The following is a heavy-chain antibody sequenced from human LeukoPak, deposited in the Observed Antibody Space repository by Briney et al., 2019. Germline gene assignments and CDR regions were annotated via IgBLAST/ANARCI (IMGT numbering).Heavy chain of an antibody. CDR2: TYYRSKWYN. Sequence: SQTLPLTCAISGDSVSSNSVGWNWIRQSPSRGLEWLGRTYYRSKWYNDYAVSVKSRITINPDTSKNQFSLQLNSVTPEDTAVYYCARVFGYSWYFDFWGRGTLVTVSS. V-gene: IGHV6-1*01. J-gene: IGHJ2*01. CDR1: GDSVSSNSVG. D-gene: IGHD3-16*01. CDR3: ARVFGYSWYFDF.